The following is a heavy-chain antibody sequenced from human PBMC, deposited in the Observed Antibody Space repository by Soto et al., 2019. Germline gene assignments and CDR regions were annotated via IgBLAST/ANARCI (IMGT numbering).Heavy chain of an antibody. J-gene: IGHJ4*02. CDR3: ARGRLGGAAD. D-gene: IGHD1-26*01. CDR1: GGSISSYY. Sequence: PSETLSLTCTVSGGSISSYYWSWIRQPPGKGLEWIGEINQSGGTNYNPSLKSRVTISVDTSKNQFSLKLSSVTAADTAVYYCARGRLGGAADWGQGTLVTVSS. V-gene: IGHV4-34*01. CDR2: INQSGGT.